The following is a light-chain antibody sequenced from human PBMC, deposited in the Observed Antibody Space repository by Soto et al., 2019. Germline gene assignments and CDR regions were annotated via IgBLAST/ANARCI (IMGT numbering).Light chain of an antibody. V-gene: IGLV2-18*02. CDR1: SSDVGSYNR. CDR3: SSYTSSSTLVV. CDR2: EVS. Sequence: QSALTQPPSVSGSPGQSVTISRTGTSSDVGSYNRVSWYQQPPGTAPKLMIYEVSNRPSGVPDRFSGSKSGNTASLTISGLQAEDEADYYCSSYTSSSTLVVFGGGTKVTVL. J-gene: IGLJ2*01.